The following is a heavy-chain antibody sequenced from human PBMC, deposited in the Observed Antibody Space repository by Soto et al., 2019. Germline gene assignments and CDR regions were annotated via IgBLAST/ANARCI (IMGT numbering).Heavy chain of an antibody. V-gene: IGHV3-11*05. CDR1: GFTFSDYY. CDR3: ARDMYYYGSGDLGAFDI. CDR2: ISSSTTYT. J-gene: IGHJ3*02. D-gene: IGHD3-10*01. Sequence: QVQLEESGGGLVKPGGSLRLSCVASGFTFSDYYMTWIRQAPGKGLEWVAYISSSTTYTNYADSVKGRFTVSRDNAENSLYLQMNIMRVEDTAVYYCARDMYYYGSGDLGAFDIWGQGTMVTVSS.